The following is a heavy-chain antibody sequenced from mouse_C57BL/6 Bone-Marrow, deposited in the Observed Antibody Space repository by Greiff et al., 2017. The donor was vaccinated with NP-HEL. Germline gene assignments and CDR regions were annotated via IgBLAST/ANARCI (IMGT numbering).Heavy chain of an antibody. V-gene: IGHV1-19*01. Sequence: VQLQQSGPVLVKPGASVKISCKASGYTFTDYYMNWVKQSHGKSLEWIGVINPYNGGTSYNQKFKGKATLTVDKSSRTSYMELNSLTAEDSAAYYGASRYDYDVDYFDYWGQGTTLTVSS. J-gene: IGHJ2*01. D-gene: IGHD2-4*01. CDR1: GYTFTDYY. CDR3: ASRYDYDVDYFDY. CDR2: INPYNGGT.